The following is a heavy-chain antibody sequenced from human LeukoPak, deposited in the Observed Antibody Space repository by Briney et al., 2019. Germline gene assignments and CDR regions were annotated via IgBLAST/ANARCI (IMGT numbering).Heavy chain of an antibody. CDR1: GYTFTGYY. CDR2: INPNSGGT. D-gene: IGHD2-21*02. CDR3: ARSFGRVTAKLGWFDP. V-gene: IGHV1-2*02. J-gene: IGHJ5*02. Sequence: ASVKVSCKASGYTFTGYYMHWVRQAPGQGLEWMGWINPNSGGTNYAQKFQGRVTMTRDTSISTAYMELSRLRSDDTAVYYCARSFGRVTAKLGWFDPWGQGTLVTVSS.